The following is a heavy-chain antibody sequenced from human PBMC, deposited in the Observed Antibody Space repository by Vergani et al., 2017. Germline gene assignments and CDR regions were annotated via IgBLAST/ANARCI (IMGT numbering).Heavy chain of an antibody. J-gene: IGHJ3*02. CDR2: IVVGSGNT. CDR1: RFTFTSSA. CDR3: AAPSGIAAAGRGLDAFDI. D-gene: IGHD6-13*01. V-gene: IGHV1-58*02. Sequence: QMQLVQSGPEVKKPGTSVKVSCKASRFTFTSSAMQWVRQARGQRLEWIGWIVVGSGNTNYAQKFQERVTITRDMSTSTAYMELSSLRSEDTAVYYCAAPSGIAAAGRGLDAFDIWGQGTMVTVSS.